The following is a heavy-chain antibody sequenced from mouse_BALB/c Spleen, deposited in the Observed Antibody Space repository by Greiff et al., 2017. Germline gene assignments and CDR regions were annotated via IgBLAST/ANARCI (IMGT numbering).Heavy chain of an antibody. CDR1: GFTFTDYY. CDR3: ARAWDDYAMDY. CDR2: IRNKANGYTT. J-gene: IGHJ4*01. Sequence: EVMLVESGGGLVQPGGSLRLSCATSGFTFTDYYMSWVRQPPGKALEWLGFIRNKANGYTTEYSASVKGRFTISRDNSQSILYLQMNTLRAEDSATYYCARAWDDYAMDYWGQGTSVTVSS. D-gene: IGHD4-1*01. V-gene: IGHV7-3*02.